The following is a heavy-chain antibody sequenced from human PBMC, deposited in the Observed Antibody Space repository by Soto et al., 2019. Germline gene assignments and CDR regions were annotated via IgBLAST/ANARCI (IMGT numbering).Heavy chain of an antibody. V-gene: IGHV4-39*01. D-gene: IGHD3-10*01. CDR2: VYYSGST. CDR3: ARQSEYYYASGRAAPLYGMDV. Sequence: PSETLSLTCTVSGGSISSISSYWGWIRQPPGKGLEWIGNVYYSGSTYSNPSLKSRLTISADTSKNQFSLKLSSVTAADTAVYFCARQSEYYYASGRAAPLYGMDVWGQGTTHSVT. J-gene: IGHJ6*02. CDR1: GGSISSISSY.